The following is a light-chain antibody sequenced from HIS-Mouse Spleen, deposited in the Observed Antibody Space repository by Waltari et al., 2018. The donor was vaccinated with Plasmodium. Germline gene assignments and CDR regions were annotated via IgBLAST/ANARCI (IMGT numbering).Light chain of an antibody. J-gene: IGKJ2*01. CDR3: QQYNSYSYT. V-gene: IGKV1-5*03. CDR1: QGISSW. CDR2: KAP. Sequence: DIQMTQSTSTLSASVGDRVTITCRASQGISSWLAWYQQKPGKAPKLLIYKAPSLESGVPSRFSGSGSGTEFTLTISSLQPDDFATYYCQQYNSYSYTFGQGTKLEIK.